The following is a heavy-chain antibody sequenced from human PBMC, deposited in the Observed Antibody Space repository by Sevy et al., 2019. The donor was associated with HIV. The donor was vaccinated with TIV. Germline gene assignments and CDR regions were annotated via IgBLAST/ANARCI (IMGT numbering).Heavy chain of an antibody. D-gene: IGHD1-26*01. CDR1: GFTISRYA. CDR2: ISGSGGST. V-gene: IGHV3-23*01. Sequence: GGSLRLSCAASGFTISRYAMSWVRQAPGKGLEWVSAISGSGGSTYYADSVKGRFTISRDNSKNTLYLQMNSLRAEDTAVYYCAKDTSWESGTFDYWGQGTLVTVSS. J-gene: IGHJ4*02. CDR3: AKDTSWESGTFDY.